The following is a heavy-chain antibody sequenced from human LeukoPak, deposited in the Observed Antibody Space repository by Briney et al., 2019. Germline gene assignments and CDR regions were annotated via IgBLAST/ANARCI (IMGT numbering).Heavy chain of an antibody. Sequence: GESLKISCKASEYSFTSYWIGWVRQMPGKGLEWVGNIQPGNPEIRYSPSFQGQVTLSADKSISTAYLQWSSLKASDTAMYYCARGATTGDFWGQGTLVTVSS. V-gene: IGHV5-51*01. D-gene: IGHD4-17*01. CDR2: IQPGNPEI. CDR3: ARGATTGDF. CDR1: EYSFTSYW. J-gene: IGHJ4*02.